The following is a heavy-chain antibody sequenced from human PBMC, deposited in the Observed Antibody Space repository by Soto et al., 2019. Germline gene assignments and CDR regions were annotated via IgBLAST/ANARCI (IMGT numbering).Heavy chain of an antibody. CDR1: GGSISSSGYY. V-gene: IGHV4-39*01. D-gene: IGHD4-17*01. CDR3: ARQFSVYGDYGRYFDF. CDR2: IYYSGST. J-gene: IGHJ4*02. Sequence: QLQLQESGPGLVRPWETLSLTCTVSGGSISSSGYYWGWIRQPPGKGLEWIGTIYYSGSTYYNQSLKSRVTISVDTSKNQFSLKLSSVTAADTAVYYCARQFSVYGDYGRYFDFWGQGTLVTVSS.